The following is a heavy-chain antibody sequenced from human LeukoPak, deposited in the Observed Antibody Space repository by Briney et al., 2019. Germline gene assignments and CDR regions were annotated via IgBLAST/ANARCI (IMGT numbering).Heavy chain of an antibody. V-gene: IGHV3-23*01. Sequence: GGSLRLSCAASGFTFSSYAMSWVRQAPGKGLEWVSAISGSGGSTYYADSVKGRFTISRDNSKNTLYLQMNSLRAEDTAVYYCAKGGRVVPAAGYYFDYWGQGTLVTVSS. CDR1: GFTFSSYA. J-gene: IGHJ4*02. CDR2: ISGSGGST. D-gene: IGHD2-2*01. CDR3: AKGGRVVPAAGYYFDY.